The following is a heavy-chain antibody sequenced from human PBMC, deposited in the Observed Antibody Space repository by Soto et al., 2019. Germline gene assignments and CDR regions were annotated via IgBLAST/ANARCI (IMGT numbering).Heavy chain of an antibody. Sequence: ASVKVSCKTSGYTFTNYGVSWVRQAPGQGLEWMGWISAYNGNTNYAQRFQGRVTMTTDTSTSTAYMELSSLRPDDTAIYYCARELLRFFDWFPRGDDAFDIWGQGTMVTVSS. CDR3: ARELLRFFDWFPRGDDAFDI. J-gene: IGHJ3*02. CDR2: ISAYNGNT. CDR1: GYTFTNYG. V-gene: IGHV1-18*01. D-gene: IGHD3-9*01.